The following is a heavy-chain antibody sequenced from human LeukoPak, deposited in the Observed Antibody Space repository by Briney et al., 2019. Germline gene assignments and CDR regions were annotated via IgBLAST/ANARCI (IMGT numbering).Heavy chain of an antibody. CDR1: GGSISSSSYY. Sequence: SETLSLTCTVSGGSISSSSYYWGWIRQPPGKGLEWIGSIYYSGSTHYNPSLKSRVTISVDTSKNQFSLTLSSVTAADTAVYYCARLRYSDFWSGYIYWGQGTLVTVSS. V-gene: IGHV4-39*01. J-gene: IGHJ4*02. D-gene: IGHD3-3*01. CDR3: ARLRYSDFWSGYIY. CDR2: IYYSGST.